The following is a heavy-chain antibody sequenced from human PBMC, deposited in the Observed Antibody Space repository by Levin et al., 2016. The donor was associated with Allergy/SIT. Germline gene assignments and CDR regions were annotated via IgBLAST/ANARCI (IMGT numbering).Heavy chain of an antibody. CDR1: GFTFSNAW. J-gene: IGHJ4*02. Sequence: GESLKISCAASGFTFSNAWMSWVRQAPGKGLEWVGRIKSKTDGGTTDYAAPVKGRFTISRDDSKNTLYLQMNSLKTEDTAVYYCTTDHVEKPGFDYWGQGTLVTVSS. V-gene: IGHV3-15*01. CDR2: IKSKTDGGTT. CDR3: TTDHVEKPGFDY. D-gene: IGHD1-1*01.